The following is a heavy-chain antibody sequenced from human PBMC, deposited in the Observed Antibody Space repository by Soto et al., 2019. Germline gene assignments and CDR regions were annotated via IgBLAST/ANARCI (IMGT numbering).Heavy chain of an antibody. D-gene: IGHD3-22*01. Sequence: SETLSLTFTVSGGSISSGDYYWSWIRQHPGKGLEWIGTIYFSGTTYYNPSLKSRVTISVDTSKNQFSLNLSSVTAADTAVYYCARRDRSGFSYWLDTWGQGTLVTVS. CDR2: IYFSGTT. CDR3: ARRDRSGFSYWLDT. V-gene: IGHV4-31*03. J-gene: IGHJ5*02. CDR1: GGSISSGDYY.